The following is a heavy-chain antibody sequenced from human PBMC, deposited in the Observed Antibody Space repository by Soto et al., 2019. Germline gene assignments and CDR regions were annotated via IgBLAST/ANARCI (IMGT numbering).Heavy chain of an antibody. CDR2: INHSGST. J-gene: IGHJ6*02. CDR3: AGREFASSSFHYYYYAVDV. D-gene: IGHD6-6*01. Sequence: SETLSLTCAVYGGSFSDYFWTWIRQPPGTGLEWIGEINHSGSTNFNPSLKSRVAISADTSRNQFSLRVTSVTAADTAVYYCAGREFASSSFHYYYYAVDVWGQGTTVTVS. V-gene: IGHV4-34*01. CDR1: GGSFSDYF.